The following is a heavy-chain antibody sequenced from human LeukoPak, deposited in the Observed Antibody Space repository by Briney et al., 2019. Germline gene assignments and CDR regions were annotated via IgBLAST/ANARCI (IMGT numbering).Heavy chain of an antibody. CDR2: INPNSGGT. D-gene: IGHD6-13*01. Sequence: ASVKVSCKASGYTFTGYYIHWVRQAPGQGLEWMGWINPNSGGTNYAQNFQGRVTMTRYTSISTAYMELSRLRSDDTAVYYCARGIAVAPGDAFDIWGQGTMVTVSS. J-gene: IGHJ3*02. CDR1: GYTFTGYY. V-gene: IGHV1-2*02. CDR3: ARGIAVAPGDAFDI.